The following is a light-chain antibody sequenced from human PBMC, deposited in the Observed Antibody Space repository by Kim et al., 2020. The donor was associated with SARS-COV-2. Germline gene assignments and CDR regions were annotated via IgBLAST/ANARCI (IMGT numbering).Light chain of an antibody. V-gene: IGLV1-51*01. CDR2: GNN. CDR3: GAWDTSLTTWV. CDR1: SPNTGKNY. Sequence: GQKVTISCSGSSPNTGKNYVSWYQQLPGTAPKLLIYGNNERPSGIPDRFSGSKSGTSATLGIAGLQTGDEADYYCGAWDTSLTTWVFGGGTRLTVL. J-gene: IGLJ3*02.